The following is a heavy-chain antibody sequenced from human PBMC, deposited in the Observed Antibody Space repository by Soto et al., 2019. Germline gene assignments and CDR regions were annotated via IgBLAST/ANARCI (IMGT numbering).Heavy chain of an antibody. D-gene: IGHD3-22*01. V-gene: IGHV4-31*03. Sequence: SETLSLTCTVSGGSISSGGYYWSWIRQHPGKGLEWIGYIYYSGGTYYNPSLKSRVTISVDTSKNQFSLKLSSVTAADTAVYYCARVPDYYDSSGYYYGAVDYWGQGTLVTVSS. CDR2: IYYSGGT. J-gene: IGHJ4*02. CDR3: ARVPDYYDSSGYYYGAVDY. CDR1: GGSISSGGYY.